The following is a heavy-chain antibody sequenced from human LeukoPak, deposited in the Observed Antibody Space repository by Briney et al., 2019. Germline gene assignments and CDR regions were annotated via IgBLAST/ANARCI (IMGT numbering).Heavy chain of an antibody. CDR3: ARVGPLIRVVAATNTGYYFDY. Sequence: PGGSLRLSCAASGFTFSSYAMSWVRQAPGKGLEWVSVISGSGGSTYYADSVKGRFTISRDNAKNSLYLQMNSLRAEDTAVYYCARVGPLIRVVAATNTGYYFDYWGQGTLVTVSS. V-gene: IGHV3-23*01. CDR2: ISGSGGST. CDR1: GFTFSSYA. J-gene: IGHJ4*02. D-gene: IGHD2-15*01.